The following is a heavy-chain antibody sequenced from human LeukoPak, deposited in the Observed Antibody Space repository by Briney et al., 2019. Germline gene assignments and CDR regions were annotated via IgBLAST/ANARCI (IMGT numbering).Heavy chain of an antibody. CDR1: GFTFSSYW. D-gene: IGHD1-26*01. CDR3: ARDLLGNSGSYLRHPNGPPFDY. Sequence: GGSLRLSCAASGFTFSSYWMHWVRQAPGKGRVGVSRINSDGSSTSYADSVKGRYTICRDNDKNTLYLQMNSLIAEDRAVYYCARDLLGNSGSYLRHPNGPPFDYWGQGTLVTVSS. J-gene: IGHJ4*02. CDR2: INSDGSST. V-gene: IGHV3-74*01.